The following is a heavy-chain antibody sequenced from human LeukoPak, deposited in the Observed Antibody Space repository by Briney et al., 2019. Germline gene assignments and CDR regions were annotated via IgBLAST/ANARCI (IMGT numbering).Heavy chain of an antibody. V-gene: IGHV4-38-2*01. D-gene: IGHD3-3*01. CDR3: ARGLTYYDFWSGHHPGSYYMDV. Sequence: SETLSLTCADSGYSIRSGYYWGWIRQPPGNGLEWIGSIYRSGSTYYNPSLKSRVTISVDTSKNQFSLKLSSVTAADTAVYYCARGLTYYDFWSGHHPGSYYMDVWGKGTTVTVSS. CDR2: IYRSGST. CDR1: GYSIRSGYY. J-gene: IGHJ6*03.